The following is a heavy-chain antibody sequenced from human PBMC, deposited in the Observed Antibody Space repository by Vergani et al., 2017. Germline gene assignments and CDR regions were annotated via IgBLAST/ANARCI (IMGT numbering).Heavy chain of an antibody. Sequence: EVQLVESGGGLVQPGGSLRLSCAASGFTFSSYEMNWVRQAPGKGLEWVSYISSSGSTIYYADSVKGRFTISRDNAKNSLYLQMNSLRAEDTAVYYCAREAGYSYGNVDDWSQGTLVTVSS. CDR2: ISSSGSTI. J-gene: IGHJ4*02. D-gene: IGHD5-18*01. CDR3: AREAGYSYGNVDD. V-gene: IGHV3-48*03. CDR1: GFTFSSYE.